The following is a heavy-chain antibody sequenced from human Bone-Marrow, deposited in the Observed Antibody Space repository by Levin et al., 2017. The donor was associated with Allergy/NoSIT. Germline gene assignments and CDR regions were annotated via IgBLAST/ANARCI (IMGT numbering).Heavy chain of an antibody. J-gene: IGHJ4*02. Sequence: MAGGSLRLSCAASGFTFSNAWMSWVRQAPGKGLEWVGRIKSKTDGGTTDYAAPVKGRFTISRDDSKNTLYLQMNSVKTEEAAVDYCTTGTTVTRVWGQGTLVTVSS. CDR2: IKSKTDGGTT. CDR3: TTGTTVTRV. V-gene: IGHV3-15*01. D-gene: IGHD4-17*01. CDR1: GFTFSNAW.